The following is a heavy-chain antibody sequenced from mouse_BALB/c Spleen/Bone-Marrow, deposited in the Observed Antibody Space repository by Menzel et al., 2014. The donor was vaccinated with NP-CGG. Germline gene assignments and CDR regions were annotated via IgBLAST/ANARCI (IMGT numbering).Heavy chain of an antibody. CDR2: IWAGGST. Sequence: QVQLKESGPGLVAPSQSLSITCTVSGFSLTSYGVHWVRQPPGKVLEWLGVIWAGGSTNYNSALMSRLSISKDSTKSQDFLKIDSLQTEATAMYHYALDAYCERAMDYWGQGISVTVSS. CDR3: ALDAYCERAMDY. J-gene: IGHJ4*01. V-gene: IGHV2-9*02. D-gene: IGHD1-1*01. CDR1: GFSLTSYG.